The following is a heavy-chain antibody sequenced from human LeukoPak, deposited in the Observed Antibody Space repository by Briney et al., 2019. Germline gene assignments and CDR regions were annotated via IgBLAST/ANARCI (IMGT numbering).Heavy chain of an antibody. Sequence: ASVKVSCKASGYTFTGYYMHWVRQAPGQGLEWMGWINPNSGGTNYAQKFQGRVTMTRDTSISTAYMELSRLRSDDTAVYYCARVGYYYDSRGYKEGGFDYWGQGTLVTVSS. D-gene: IGHD3-22*01. CDR1: GYTFTGYY. J-gene: IGHJ4*03. CDR3: ARVGYYYDSRGYKEGGFDY. CDR2: INPNSGGT. V-gene: IGHV1-2*02.